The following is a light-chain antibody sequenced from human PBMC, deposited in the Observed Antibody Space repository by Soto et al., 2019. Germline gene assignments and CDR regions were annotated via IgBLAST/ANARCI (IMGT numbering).Light chain of an antibody. CDR1: QDIGNF. J-gene: IGKJ1*01. CDR2: AAS. Sequence: ILIPPSPDSLSAFVGARVTITCRASQDIGNFLAWYQQKPGKVPKLLIYAASTLQSGVPSRFSGSGSGTDFTLTISSLQPEDVATYYCQQYNRSPWTFGQGTKVDI. V-gene: IGKV1-27*01. CDR3: QQYNRSPWT.